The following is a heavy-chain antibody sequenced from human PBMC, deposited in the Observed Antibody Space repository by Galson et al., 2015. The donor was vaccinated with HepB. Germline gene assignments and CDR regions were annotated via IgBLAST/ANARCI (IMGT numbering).Heavy chain of an antibody. J-gene: IGHJ3*02. Sequence: SLRLSCAASGFTFSSYAMSWVRQAPGKGLEWVSAISGSGGSTYYADSVKGRFTISRDNSKNTLYLQMNSLRAEDTAVYYCAKDLVPRGAFDIWGQGTMVTVSS. CDR3: AKDLVPRGAFDI. CDR1: GFTFSSYA. D-gene: IGHD6-13*01. CDR2: ISGSGGST. V-gene: IGHV3-23*01.